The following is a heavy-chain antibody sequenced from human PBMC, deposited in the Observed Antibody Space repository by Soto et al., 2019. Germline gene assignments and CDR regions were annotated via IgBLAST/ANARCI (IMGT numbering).Heavy chain of an antibody. CDR3: ARGTRVINTLDY. V-gene: IGHV3-30-3*01. CDR1: GFTFSSYA. CDR2: ISYDGSNK. J-gene: IGHJ4*02. D-gene: IGHD3-16*02. Sequence: QVQLVESGGGVVQPGRSLRLSCAASGFTFSSYAMHWVRQAPGKGLEWVAVISYDGSNKYYADSVKGRFTISRDNSKNTLYLQMNSLRAEDTAVYYCARGTRVINTLDYWGQGTLVTVSS.